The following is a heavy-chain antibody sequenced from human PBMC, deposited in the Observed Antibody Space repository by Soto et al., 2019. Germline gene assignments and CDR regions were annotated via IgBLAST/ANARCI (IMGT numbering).Heavy chain of an antibody. Sequence: QVQLVQSGAEMKKPGSSVKVSCQSSGGTFNTYAMNWVRQAPGQGPEWMGDISPMFGAANYAPKFQGRVTITADESTGTSYMSLSSLTSEDTALYFCEREVQVHTPAFVYWGQGTLVTVSS. J-gene: IGHJ4*02. V-gene: IGHV1-69*19. CDR1: GGTFNTYA. D-gene: IGHD2-15*01. CDR3: EREVQVHTPAFVY. CDR2: ISPMFGAA.